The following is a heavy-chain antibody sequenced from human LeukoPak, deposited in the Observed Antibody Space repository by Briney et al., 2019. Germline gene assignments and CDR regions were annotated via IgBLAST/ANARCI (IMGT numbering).Heavy chain of an antibody. CDR1: GFTFSNAW. CDR3: TTEGYGDAFDI. V-gene: IGHV3-15*07. Sequence: GGSLRLSCAASGFTFSNAWMNWVRQAPGKGLEWVGRIKSKTYGGTTDYAAPVKGRFTISRDDSKKTLYLQMSSLKTEDTAVYYCTTEGYGDAFDIWGQGTMVTVSS. D-gene: IGHD5-18*01. CDR2: IKSKTYGGTT. J-gene: IGHJ3*02.